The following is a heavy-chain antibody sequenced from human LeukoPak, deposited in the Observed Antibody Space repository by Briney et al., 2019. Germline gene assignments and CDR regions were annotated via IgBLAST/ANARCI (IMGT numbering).Heavy chain of an antibody. D-gene: IGHD3-10*01. CDR3: ARDYYGSGSYHLDY. V-gene: IGHV3-53*05. J-gene: IGHJ4*02. Sequence: GGSLRLSCAASGFTVSSNYMSWVRQAPGKGLEWVSVIYSGGSTYYADSVKGRFTISRDNSKNTLYLQMNSLRGEDTAVYYCARDYYGSGSYHLDYWGQGTLVTVSS. CDR1: GFTVSSNY. CDR2: IYSGGST.